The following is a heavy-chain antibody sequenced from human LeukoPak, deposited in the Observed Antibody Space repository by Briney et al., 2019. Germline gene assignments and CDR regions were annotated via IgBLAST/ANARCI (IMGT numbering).Heavy chain of an antibody. J-gene: IGHJ4*02. CDR2: INHSGST. V-gene: IGHV4-34*01. CDR3: ARGVTYYYDSSGYYAASFFDY. CDR1: GGSFSGYY. Sequence: SETLSLTCAVYGGSFSGYYWSWIRQPPGKGLEWIGEINHSGSTNYNPSLKSRVTISVDTSKNQFSLQLSSVTAADTAVYYCARGVTYYYDSSGYYAASFFDYWGQGTLVTVSS. D-gene: IGHD3-22*01.